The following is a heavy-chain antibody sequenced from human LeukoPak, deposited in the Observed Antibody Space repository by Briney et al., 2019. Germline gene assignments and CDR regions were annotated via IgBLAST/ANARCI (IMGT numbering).Heavy chain of an antibody. J-gene: IGHJ3*01. CDR2: IIPSLNRA. D-gene: IGHD3/OR15-3a*01. V-gene: IGHV1-69*04. CDR1: GGPFDNYA. Sequence: SVKISCKSSGGPFDNYAINWVRQAPGQGLEWMGRIIPSLNRANYAQIRVTITADKSTATAYMELSGLRCEDTAVYYCARRTDRVDDAFDVWGQGTMVTVSS. CDR3: ARRTDRVDDAFDV.